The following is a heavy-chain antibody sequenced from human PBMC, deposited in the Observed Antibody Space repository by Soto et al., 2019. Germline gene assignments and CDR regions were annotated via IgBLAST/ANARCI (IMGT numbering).Heavy chain of an antibody. D-gene: IGHD2-8*02. CDR1: GASVSSSNYY. Sequence: PSETLSLTCTVSGASVSSSNYYCAWIRQPPGKGLEWIGSIYYTGSTYYNPSLKSRVTISVDTSKNQFSLKLTSVTAADTAVYYCARDKITGLFDYWGQGTLVTVSS. CDR2: IYYTGST. V-gene: IGHV4-39*07. J-gene: IGHJ4*02. CDR3: ARDKITGLFDY.